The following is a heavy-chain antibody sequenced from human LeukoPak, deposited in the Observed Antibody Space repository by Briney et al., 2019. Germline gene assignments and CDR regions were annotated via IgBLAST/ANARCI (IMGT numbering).Heavy chain of an antibody. V-gene: IGHV4-59*01. CDR2: IYYSGST. J-gene: IGHJ4*02. CDR3: ARGRLTVGATCYDY. Sequence: KPSETLSLTCTVSGGSISTYYWSWIRQPPGKGLEWIGYIYYSGSTNYNPSLKSRVTISVDTSKNQFSLKLSSVTAADTAVYFCARGRLTVGATCYDYWDQGTLVTVSS. CDR1: GGSISTYY. D-gene: IGHD1-26*01.